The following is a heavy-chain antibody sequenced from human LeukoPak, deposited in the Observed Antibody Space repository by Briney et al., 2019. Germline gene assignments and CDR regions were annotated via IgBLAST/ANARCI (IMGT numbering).Heavy chain of an antibody. Sequence: PSETLSLTCTVSGGSISSHSWSWIRQPPGKGLEWIGYIYYSGSTNYNPSLKSRVTISVDTSKNQFSLKLSSVTAADTAVYYCARSPVSSGYSPFFDYWGQGTLVTVSS. J-gene: IGHJ4*02. CDR1: GGSISSHS. D-gene: IGHD3-22*01. CDR2: IYYSGST. CDR3: ARSPVSSGYSPFFDY. V-gene: IGHV4-59*11.